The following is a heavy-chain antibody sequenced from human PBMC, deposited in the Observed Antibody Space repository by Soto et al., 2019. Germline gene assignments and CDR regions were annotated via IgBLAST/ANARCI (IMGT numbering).Heavy chain of an antibody. CDR2: INHSGST. Sequence: SETLSLTCAVYGGSFSGYYWSWIRQPPGTGLEWIGEINHSGSTNYNPSLKTRLTISVDTSKNQFSLKLSSVTAADTAVYYCARVYSGSYSDSWGRGTLVTVSS. CDR1: GGSFSGYY. CDR3: ARVYSGSYSDS. V-gene: IGHV4-34*01. J-gene: IGHJ4*02. D-gene: IGHD1-26*01.